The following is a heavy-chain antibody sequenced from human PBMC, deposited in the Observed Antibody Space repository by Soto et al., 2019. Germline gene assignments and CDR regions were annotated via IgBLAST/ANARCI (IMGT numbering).Heavy chain of an antibody. CDR2: ISSSSSNL. J-gene: IGHJ4*02. V-gene: IGHV3-21*01. D-gene: IGHD3-10*01. CDR1: EFTFSNYY. CDR3: AEGSGGSDC. Sequence: EVQLVESGGGLVKPGGSLRLSCAASEFTFSNYYMNWIRQAPGKGLEWVSSISSSSSNLYYADSVKGRFTISRDNAKKSLYLEMNSLSAEDTAVYYCAEGSGGSDCWGQGTLVTGSS.